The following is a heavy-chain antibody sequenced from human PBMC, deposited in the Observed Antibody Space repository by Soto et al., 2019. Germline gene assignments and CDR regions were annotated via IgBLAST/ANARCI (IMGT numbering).Heavy chain of an antibody. Sequence: QVQLVESGGGVVQPGRSLRLSCAASGFTFSSYAMHWVRQAPGKGLEWVAVISYDGSNKYYADSVKGRFTISRDNSKNTLYLQMNSLRAEDTAVYYCARGFSGWYWALLDYWGQGTLVTVSS. J-gene: IGHJ4*02. CDR2: ISYDGSNK. V-gene: IGHV3-30-3*01. CDR3: ARGFSGWYWALLDY. D-gene: IGHD6-19*01. CDR1: GFTFSSYA.